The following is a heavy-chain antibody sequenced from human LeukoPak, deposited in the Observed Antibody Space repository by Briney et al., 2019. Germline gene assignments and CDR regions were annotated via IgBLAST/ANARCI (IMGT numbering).Heavy chain of an antibody. D-gene: IGHD2-8*01. CDR1: GASISSQF. V-gene: IGHV4-59*11. Sequence: PSETLSLTCTVSGASISSQFWSWIRQPPGKRPEYIGYMSYSGNTNYNPSPKSRVTISLDTSKNQFSLKLSSLTAADTAVYYCARFSSGSNWFDAWGQGTLVTVSS. CDR3: ARFSSGSNWFDA. CDR2: MSYSGNT. J-gene: IGHJ5*02.